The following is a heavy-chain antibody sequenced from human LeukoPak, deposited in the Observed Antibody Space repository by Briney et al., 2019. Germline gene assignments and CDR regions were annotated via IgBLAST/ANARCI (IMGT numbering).Heavy chain of an antibody. D-gene: IGHD3-10*01. J-gene: IGHJ1*01. CDR2: FDPEDGET. CDR1: GYTLTELS. V-gene: IGHV1-24*01. CDR3: ATVSYYASGGLQYFQH. Sequence: GASVKVSCKVSGYTLTELSMHWVRQAPGKGLEWMGGFDPEDGETIYAQKFQGRVTMTEDTSTDTAYMGLSSLRSEDTAVYYCATVSYYASGGLQYFQHWGQGTLVTVSS.